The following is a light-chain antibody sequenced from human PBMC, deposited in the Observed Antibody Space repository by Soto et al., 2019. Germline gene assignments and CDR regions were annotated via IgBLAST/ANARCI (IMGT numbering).Light chain of an antibody. CDR3: QSYDSSLNGVV. Sequence: QHVLTQPPSVSGAPGQRVTISCTGSSSNIGAGYDVHWYQQLPGTDPKLLIYGNNNRPSGVPDRFSGSKSGTSASLAITGLQAEDEADYYCQSYDSSLNGVVFGGGTKLTVL. V-gene: IGLV1-40*01. J-gene: IGLJ2*01. CDR1: SSNIGAGYD. CDR2: GNN.